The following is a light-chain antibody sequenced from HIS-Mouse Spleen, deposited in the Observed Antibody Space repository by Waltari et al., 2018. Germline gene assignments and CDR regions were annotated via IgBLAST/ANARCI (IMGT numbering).Light chain of an antibody. J-gene: IGLJ2*01. V-gene: IGLV3-10*01. CDR3: YSTDSSGNHRV. CDR1: AVPNKY. CDR2: EDS. Sequence: SYELTQPPTGSVSPGQTARNTCSGDAVPNKYADWYQQKSGQAPVLVIYEDSKRPSGIPERFSGSSSGTMATLTISGAQVEDEADYYCYSTDSSGNHRVFGGGTKLTVL.